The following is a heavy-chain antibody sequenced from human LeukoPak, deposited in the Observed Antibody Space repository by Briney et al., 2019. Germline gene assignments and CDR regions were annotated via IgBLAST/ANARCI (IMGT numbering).Heavy chain of an antibody. CDR3: ARARGYSESGGYPVFDL. CDR1: GFSFNTSR. D-gene: IGHD3-22*01. J-gene: IGHJ1*01. CDR2: INPAGSPI. V-gene: IGHV3-48*03. Sequence: GGSLRLSCAASGFSFNTSRLNWVRQAPGKGLEWVAYINPAGSPIHYADSVRGRFTISRDNAKNSLFLQMDGLRADDTAVYYCARARGYSESGGYPVFDLWGQGALVTVSS.